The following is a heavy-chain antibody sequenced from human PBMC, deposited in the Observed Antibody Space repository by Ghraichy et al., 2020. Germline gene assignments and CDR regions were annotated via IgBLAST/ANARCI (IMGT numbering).Heavy chain of an antibody. CDR1: GFTVSCNC. J-gene: IGHJ4*02. Sequence: GGSLRLSCAASGFTVSCNCMSWVRQAPWKGLEWVSVIYSGGSTYYSDSLKGRFTISIDDSKNTLYLHINSLRADDTAVYYCARGGVVPAAYDYWGQGTLGNVSS. CDR3: ARGGVVPAAYDY. V-gene: IGHV3-53*01. D-gene: IGHD2-2*01. CDR2: IYSGGST.